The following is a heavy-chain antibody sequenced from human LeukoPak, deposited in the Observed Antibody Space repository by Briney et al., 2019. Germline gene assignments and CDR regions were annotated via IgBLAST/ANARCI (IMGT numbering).Heavy chain of an antibody. J-gene: IGHJ4*02. Sequence: GGSLRLSCAASGFTFSDYYMSWIRQAPGKGLEWVSYISSSGSTLYYADSVKGRFTISRDNAKNSLYLQMNSLRAEDTAVYYCAREVGEYLNPYFDYWGQGTLVTVSS. V-gene: IGHV3-11*01. CDR3: AREVGEYLNPYFDY. CDR2: ISSSGSTL. D-gene: IGHD2/OR15-2a*01. CDR1: GFTFSDYY.